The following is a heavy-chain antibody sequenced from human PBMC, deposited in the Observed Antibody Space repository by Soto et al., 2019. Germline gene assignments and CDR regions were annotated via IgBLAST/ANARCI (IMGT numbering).Heavy chain of an antibody. J-gene: IGHJ4*02. V-gene: IGHV1-46*03. CDR2: INPNDGTT. CDR1: GYTLSTYY. Sequence: QVQLVQSGAEVKKPGASVKVSCKASGYTLSTYYMHWVRQAPGQGLEWMGIINPNDGTTSYAHKFQGRVSMTRDTSTSTVYMELSSLRSEDTAVYSCVRGGGYCGDDCFGHLDYWGQGTLVTVSS. CDR3: VRGGGYCGDDCFGHLDY. D-gene: IGHD2-21*02.